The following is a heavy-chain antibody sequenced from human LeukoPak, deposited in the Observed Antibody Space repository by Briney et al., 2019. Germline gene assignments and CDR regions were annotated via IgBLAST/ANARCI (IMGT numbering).Heavy chain of an antibody. CDR3: ARELTYADY. CDR1: GGSISSGDYY. J-gene: IGHJ4*02. CDR2: IYYSGST. D-gene: IGHD4/OR15-4a*01. Sequence: SESLSLTCTVSGGSISSGDYYWSWIRQPPGKGLEWIGYIYYSGSTYYNPSLKSRVTMSVDTSKNQFSLKLSSVTAADTAVYYCARELTYADYWGQGTLVTVSS. V-gene: IGHV4-30-4*01.